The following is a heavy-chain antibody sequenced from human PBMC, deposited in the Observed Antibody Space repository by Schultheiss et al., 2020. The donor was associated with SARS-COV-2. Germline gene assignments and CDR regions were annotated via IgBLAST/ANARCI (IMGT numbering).Heavy chain of an antibody. CDR1: GGTFSSYA. CDR3: ASGISAVGATYYYYYGMDV. V-gene: IGHV1-69*05. Sequence: SVKVSCKASGGTFSSYAISWVRQAPGQGLEWMGGIIPIFGTANYAQKFQGRVTMTRNTSISTAYMELSSLRSEDTAVYYCASGISAVGATYYYYYGMDVWGQGTTVTVSS. CDR2: IIPIFGTA. D-gene: IGHD1-26*01. J-gene: IGHJ6*02.